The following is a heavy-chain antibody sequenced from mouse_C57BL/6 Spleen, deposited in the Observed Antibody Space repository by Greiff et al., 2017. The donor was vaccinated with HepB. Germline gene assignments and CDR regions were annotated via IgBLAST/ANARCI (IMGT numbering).Heavy chain of an antibody. CDR3: ARHYSNPYYAMDY. J-gene: IGHJ4*01. CDR2: ISSGSSTI. Sequence: DVQLQESGGGLVKPGGSLKLSCAASGFTFSDYGMHWVRQAPEKGLEWVAYISSGSSTIYYADTVKGRFTISRDNAKNTLFLQMTSLRSEDTAMYYCARHYSNPYYAMDYWGQGTSVTVSS. D-gene: IGHD2-5*01. CDR1: GFTFSDYG. V-gene: IGHV5-17*01.